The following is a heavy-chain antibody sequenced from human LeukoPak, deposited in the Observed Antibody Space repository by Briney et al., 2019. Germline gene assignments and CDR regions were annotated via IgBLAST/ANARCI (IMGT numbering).Heavy chain of an antibody. D-gene: IGHD3-10*01. CDR3: ANDYRSGSFHDF. V-gene: IGHV3-23*01. Sequence: GGSLRLSCAASGLTFSKYSMSWVRQAPAKGLDWVSSIYSSGGSTYYADSVKGRFTISRDNSKNTLYLQMNTLRAEDTAVYYCANDYRSGSFHDFWGQGTLVTVSS. J-gene: IGHJ4*02. CDR1: GLTFSKYS. CDR2: IYSSGGST.